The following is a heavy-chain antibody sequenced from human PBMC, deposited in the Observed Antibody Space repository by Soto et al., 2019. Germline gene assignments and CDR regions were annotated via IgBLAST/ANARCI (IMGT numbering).Heavy chain of an antibody. Sequence: QVQLQQWGAGLLKPSETLSLTCVVYGGSFSGYFWSWIRQSPGRGLEWIGEINHSGRTNYNPSLTSRGSISVDTSNNQFALKMSSVTAADTAVYYCARWGYVDSWGQGTLVTVSS. V-gene: IGHV4-34*01. CDR1: GGSFSGYF. J-gene: IGHJ4*02. CDR3: ARWGYVDS. D-gene: IGHD3-16*01. CDR2: INHSGRT.